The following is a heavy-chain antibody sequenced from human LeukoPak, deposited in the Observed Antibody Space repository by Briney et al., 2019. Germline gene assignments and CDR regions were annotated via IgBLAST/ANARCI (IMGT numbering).Heavy chain of an antibody. CDR3: ARRPRNSGSDDGPSGLDY. J-gene: IGHJ4*02. CDR1: GGSFSDYY. V-gene: IGHV4-34*01. D-gene: IGHD1-26*01. Sequence: SETLSLTCAVYGGSFSDYYWSWIRQTPGEGLQWIGGIKHSGSTDYNPSFKSRATISVDTSKNQFSLKMSSVTAADTAVYYCARRPRNSGSDDGPSGLDYWGQGTQVTVSS. CDR2: IKHSGST.